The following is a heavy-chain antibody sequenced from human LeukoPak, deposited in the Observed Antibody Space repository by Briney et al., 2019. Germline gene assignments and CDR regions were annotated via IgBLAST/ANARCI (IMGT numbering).Heavy chain of an antibody. V-gene: IGHV5-10-1*01. CDR3: ARLIAAGSDYYYYYGMDV. CDR2: IDPSDSYT. D-gene: IGHD6-13*01. Sequence: GASLRISFKGSGYSFTSYWISWVRQMPGKGLEWMGRIDPSDSYTNYSPSFQGHVTISADKSISTAYLQWSSLKASDTAMYYCARLIAAGSDYYYYYGMDVWGQGTTVTVSS. J-gene: IGHJ6*02. CDR1: GYSFTSYW.